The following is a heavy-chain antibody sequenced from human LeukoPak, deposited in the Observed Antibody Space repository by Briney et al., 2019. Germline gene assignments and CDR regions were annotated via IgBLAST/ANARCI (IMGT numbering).Heavy chain of an antibody. Sequence: GGSLRLSCAVSGFTLSTYGMSWVRQAPGKGLEWVSAISGSGGSIHYADSVKGRFTISRDNSKNTLHLQMNSLRAEDTAVYYCAKEGDIIRSYFDYWGQGTLATVSS. CDR3: AKEGDIIRSYFDY. J-gene: IGHJ4*02. V-gene: IGHV3-23*01. CDR2: ISGSGGSI. D-gene: IGHD3-10*01. CDR1: GFTLSTYG.